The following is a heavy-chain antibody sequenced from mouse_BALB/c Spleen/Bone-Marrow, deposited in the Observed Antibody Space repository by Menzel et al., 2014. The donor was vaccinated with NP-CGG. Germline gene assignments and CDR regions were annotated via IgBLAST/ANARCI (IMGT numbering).Heavy chain of an antibody. CDR2: INPSNGGT. Sequence: VQLQQSGAELVKPGASVKLSCKASGYTFTSYYMYWVKQRPGQGLEWIGEINPSNGGTNFNEKFKSKVTLTVDKSSSTAYMQLSSLTSEDSAVYYCTRWYYGNYFDYWGQGTTLTVSS. D-gene: IGHD2-1*01. J-gene: IGHJ2*01. CDR3: TRWYYGNYFDY. CDR1: GYTFTSYY. V-gene: IGHV1S81*02.